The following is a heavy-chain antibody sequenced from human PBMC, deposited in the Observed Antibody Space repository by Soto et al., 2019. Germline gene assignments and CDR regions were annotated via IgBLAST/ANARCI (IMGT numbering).Heavy chain of an antibody. D-gene: IGHD2-2*02. CDR3: ERTSCSSTSCSTFEY. J-gene: IGHJ4*02. CDR1: GFTFSRYW. V-gene: IGHV3-7*03. CDR2: MRQDGSEK. Sequence: GWSLRLSCAASGFTFSRYWMSWVRQAPGKGLEWVANMRQDGSEKYYVDSVKGRFTISRDNAKNSLYLQMNSLRAEDTAVYYCERTSCSSTSCSTFEYWGKGNRVTVSS.